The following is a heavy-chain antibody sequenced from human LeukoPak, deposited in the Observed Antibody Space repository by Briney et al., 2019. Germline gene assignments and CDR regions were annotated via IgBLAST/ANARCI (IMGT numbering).Heavy chain of an antibody. CDR3: ARAQHYYDSSGYYFDAFDI. V-gene: IGHV1-2*02. Sequence: ASVKVSFKASGYTFTVYYMHWVRQAPGQGLEWMGWINPNSGGTNYAQKFQGRVTMTRDTSISTAYMELSRLRSDDTAVYYCARAQHYYDSSGYYFDAFDIWGQGTMVTVSS. D-gene: IGHD3-22*01. J-gene: IGHJ3*02. CDR2: INPNSGGT. CDR1: GYTFTVYY.